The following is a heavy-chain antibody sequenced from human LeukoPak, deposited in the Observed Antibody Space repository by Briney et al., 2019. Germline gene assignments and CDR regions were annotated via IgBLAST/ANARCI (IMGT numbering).Heavy chain of an antibody. J-gene: IGHJ4*02. D-gene: IGHD3-10*01. CDR2: INHSGST. CDR1: GGSFSGYY. V-gene: IGHV4-34*01. CDR3: ARLTMVRGIKIDY. Sequence: PSETLSLTCAVYGGSFSGYYWSWIRQPPGKGLEWIGEINHSGSTNYNPSLKSRVTISVDTSKNQFSLKLSSVTAADTAVYYCARLTMVRGIKIDYWGQGTLVTVSS.